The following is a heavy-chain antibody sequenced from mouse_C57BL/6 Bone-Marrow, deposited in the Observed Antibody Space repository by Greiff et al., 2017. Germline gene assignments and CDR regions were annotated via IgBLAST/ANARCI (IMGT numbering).Heavy chain of an antibody. CDR3: ALTALFAY. CDR1: GYTFTSYW. J-gene: IGHJ3*01. D-gene: IGHD4-1*01. V-gene: IGHV1-64*01. Sequence: QVQLQQPGAELVKPGASVKLSCKASGYTFTSYWMHWVKQRPGQGLEWIGMIHPNSGSTNYNEKFKSKATLTVYKSSSPASMQLSSLTSEDAAFYYSALTALFAYWGQGTLVTGSA. CDR2: IHPNSGST.